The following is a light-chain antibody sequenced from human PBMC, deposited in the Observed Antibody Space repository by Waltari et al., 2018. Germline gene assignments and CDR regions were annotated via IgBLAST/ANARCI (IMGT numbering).Light chain of an antibody. CDR1: QSVSIY. J-gene: IGKJ4*01. V-gene: IGKV3-11*01. CDR3: QQRSEWPRT. Sequence: EIVLTQSSATLSLSPGERATLSCTASQSVSIYLAWYQQKPGQAPRLLIYDASNRATGIPARFSGRGSGTDFTLTINSLEPEDFAVYYCQQRSEWPRTFGGGTRVEIK. CDR2: DAS.